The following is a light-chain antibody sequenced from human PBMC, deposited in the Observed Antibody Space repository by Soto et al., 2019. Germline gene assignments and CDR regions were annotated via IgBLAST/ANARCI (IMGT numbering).Light chain of an antibody. CDR2: DVS. CDR1: SSDVGGYNY. J-gene: IGLJ1*01. CDR3: CSYAGSYTFYV. V-gene: IGLV2-11*01. Sequence: HSALTQPRSVSGSPGQSVTLSCTGTSSDVGGYNYVSWYQQHPGKASKLMIYDVSKRPSGVPDRFSGSKSGNTASLTISGLQAEYEADYYCCSYAGSYTFYVFGTGTKLTVL.